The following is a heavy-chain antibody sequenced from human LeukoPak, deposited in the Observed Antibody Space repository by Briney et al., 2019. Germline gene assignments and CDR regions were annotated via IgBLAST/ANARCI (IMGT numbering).Heavy chain of an antibody. CDR2: IYHSGST. CDR1: GGSITRGTSY. D-gene: IGHD4-17*01. Sequence: SQTLSLTCTVSGGSITRGTSYWSWIRQPGGKGLEWIGRIYHSGSTNYNPSLKSRVTISVDTSKNQFSLKLSSVTAADTAVYCCARGDDDGDHRGLHWFDPWGRGTLVTGSS. J-gene: IGHJ5*02. V-gene: IGHV4-61*02. CDR3: ARGDDDGDHRGLHWFDP.